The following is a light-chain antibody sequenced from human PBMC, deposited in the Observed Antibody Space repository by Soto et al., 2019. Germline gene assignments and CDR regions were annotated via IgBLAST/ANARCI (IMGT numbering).Light chain of an antibody. Sequence: DIQMTQSPSSLSASVGDKVTITCRASQGISNYLAWYQHKPGKAPKLLIHAASTLQSGVPFRFSGSGSGTDFTLTISSRQADDVATYYCQKYNSAPLFVTCGGGTKVEIK. CDR3: QKYNSAPLFVT. CDR2: AAS. J-gene: IGKJ4*01. V-gene: IGKV1-27*01. CDR1: QGISNY.